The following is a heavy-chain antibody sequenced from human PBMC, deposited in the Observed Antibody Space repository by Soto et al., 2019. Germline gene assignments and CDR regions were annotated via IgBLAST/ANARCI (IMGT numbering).Heavy chain of an antibody. CDR2: INPTSGAT. J-gene: IGHJ4*02. Sequence: GSVKVCFKASGFHFAGHFLHWVRQAPGQGLEWMGWINPTSGATKDAQKFHGRVTMTWDTSISSAYIELVSLRFDDAAVYYCARAVWGSSQEFDNWGQGTRVTVSS. CDR3: ARAVWGSSQEFDN. CDR1: GFHFAGHF. D-gene: IGHD3-16*01. V-gene: IGHV1-2*02.